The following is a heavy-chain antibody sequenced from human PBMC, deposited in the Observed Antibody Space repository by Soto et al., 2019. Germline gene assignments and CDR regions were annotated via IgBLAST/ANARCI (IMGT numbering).Heavy chain of an antibody. CDR1: GGSISSYY. CDR3: AGAGGFEVVTIFDY. Sequence: QVQLQESGPGLVKPSETLSLTCTVAGGSISSYYWSWIRQPAGKGLEYIGRIYASGTTNYNPTLKSGVTMSVDAFENQFFLRLTSVTAADTAVYYCAGAGGFEVVTIFDYWGRGTLVTVSS. V-gene: IGHV4-4*07. D-gene: IGHD3-3*01. J-gene: IGHJ4*02. CDR2: IYASGTT.